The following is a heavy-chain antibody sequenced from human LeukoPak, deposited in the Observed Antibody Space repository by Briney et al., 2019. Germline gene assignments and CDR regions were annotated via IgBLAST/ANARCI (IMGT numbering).Heavy chain of an antibody. V-gene: IGHV3-23*01. J-gene: IGHJ3*02. CDR1: GFTFSSYA. CDR3: AKMPDFWSGYHI. CDR2: ISGSGGST. Sequence: GGSLRLSCAASGFTFSSYAMSWVRKAPGKGLEWVSAISGSGGSTYYADSVKGRFTISRDNSKNTLYLQMNSLRAEDTAVYYCAKMPDFWSGYHIWGQGTMVTVSS. D-gene: IGHD3-3*01.